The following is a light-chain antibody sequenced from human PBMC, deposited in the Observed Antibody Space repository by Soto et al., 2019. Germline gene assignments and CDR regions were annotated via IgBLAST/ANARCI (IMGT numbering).Light chain of an antibody. CDR1: QGVSRW. CDR2: ATS. CDR3: QHGNGFPWT. J-gene: IGKJ1*01. V-gene: IGKV1-12*01. Sequence: DLQMTQSPSSVSASVGDRVTITCRASQGVSRWLAWYQQKPGKAPKLLIYATSSLQSGVPSRFSGSGSGTEFSLTINSLQPEDFATYYCQHGNGFPWTFGQGTRVEIK.